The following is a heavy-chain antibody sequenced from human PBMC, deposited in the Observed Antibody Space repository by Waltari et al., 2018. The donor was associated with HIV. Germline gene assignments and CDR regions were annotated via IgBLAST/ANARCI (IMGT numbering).Heavy chain of an antibody. CDR1: GYSFTSHW. Sequence: EVPLVQSGAEVKKPGESLKISCKGSGYSFTSHWIGWVRQMPGQGLEWMGISDPGDSNTRDSPSFQGKVTISADKSISTAYLQWSSLKASDTAMYYCARLPAPALYGDYGDYYVDYWGQGTLVTVSS. D-gene: IGHD4-17*01. CDR2: SDPGDSNT. CDR3: ARLPAPALYGDYGDYYVDY. J-gene: IGHJ4*02. V-gene: IGHV5-51*01.